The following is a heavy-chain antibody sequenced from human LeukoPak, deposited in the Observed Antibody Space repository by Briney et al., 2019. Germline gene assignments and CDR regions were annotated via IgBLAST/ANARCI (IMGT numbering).Heavy chain of an antibody. CDR2: INPNSGGT. CDR3: ARGEHYGDFDY. Sequence: ASVKVSCKASGYSFTSYGISWVRQAPGQGLEWMGWINPNSGGTNYAQKFQGWVTMTRDTSISTAYMELSRLRSDDTAVYYCARGEHYGDFDYWGQGTLVTVSS. J-gene: IGHJ4*02. D-gene: IGHD4-17*01. V-gene: IGHV1-2*04. CDR1: GYSFTSYG.